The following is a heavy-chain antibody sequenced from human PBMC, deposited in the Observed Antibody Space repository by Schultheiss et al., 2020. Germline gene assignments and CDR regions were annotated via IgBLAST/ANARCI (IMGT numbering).Heavy chain of an antibody. J-gene: IGHJ4*02. CDR2: ISSHNGNT. Sequence: GESLKISCKASGYTFTSYGFSWVRQAPGQGLEWMGWISSHNGNTKYAQKLQGRVTMTTDTSTSTAYMELRSLRSDDTAVYYCARESARDYGDYVDYWGQGTLVTVSS. CDR1: GYTFTSYG. D-gene: IGHD4-17*01. CDR3: ARESARDYGDYVDY. V-gene: IGHV1-18*01.